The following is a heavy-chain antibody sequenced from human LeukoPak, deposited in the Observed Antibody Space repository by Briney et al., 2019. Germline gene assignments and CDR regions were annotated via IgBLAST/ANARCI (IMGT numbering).Heavy chain of an antibody. CDR2: ISSSSSTI. CDR1: GFTFSSYS. D-gene: IGHD6-6*01. CDR3: ARAPLAARPYYYHYMDV. Sequence: GGSLRLSCAASGFTFSSYSMNWVRQAPGKGLEWVSYISSSSSTIYYADSVKGRFTISRDNAKNSLYLQMNSLRAEDTAVYYCARAPLAARPYYYHYMDVWGKGTTVTVSS. J-gene: IGHJ6*03. V-gene: IGHV3-48*04.